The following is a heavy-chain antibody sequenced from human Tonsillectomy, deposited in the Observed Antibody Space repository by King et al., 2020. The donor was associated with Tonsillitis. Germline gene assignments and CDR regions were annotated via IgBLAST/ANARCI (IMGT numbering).Heavy chain of an antibody. J-gene: IGHJ4*02. D-gene: IGHD6-19*01. CDR1: GYTFTAYG. Sequence: QLVQSGAEVRKPGASVKVSCKASGYTFTAYGLTWVRQAPGQGLEWMGWISGHNANRKYAQNFQGRVTMTTDTSTSTAYLELRSLRSDDTAVYFCARAIAMADYHSFDYWGQGTLVTVSS. CDR2: ISGHNANR. V-gene: IGHV1-18*01. CDR3: ARAIAMADYHSFDY.